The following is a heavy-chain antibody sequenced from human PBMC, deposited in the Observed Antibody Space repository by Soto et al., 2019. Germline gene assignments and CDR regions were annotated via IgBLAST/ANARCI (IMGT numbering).Heavy chain of an antibody. V-gene: IGHV4-34*01. D-gene: IGHD3-10*01. CDR2: IEHNGNN. J-gene: IGHJ4*01. CDR1: GVTFSGYF. CDR3: ARDFRYFPY. Sequence: XETLSLSCAVSGVTFSGYFWSWVRQPPGKGLEWIGEIEHNGNNNINPSLKSRVTLSVDTSKNQISLTLTSVTAADTAVYYCARDFRYFPYWGHGTLVTVSS.